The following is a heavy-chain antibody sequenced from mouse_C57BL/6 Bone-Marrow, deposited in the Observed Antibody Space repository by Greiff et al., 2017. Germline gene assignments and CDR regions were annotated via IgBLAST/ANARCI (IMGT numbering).Heavy chain of an antibody. Sequence: VQLQESGPGLVAPSQSLSITCTVSGFSLTSYAVAWVRQSPGKGLEWLGVIWGVGSTNYNSALKSRLSISKDNSKSQVILKMNSLQTDDTAMDYCARYDYEDAMDYWGQGTSVTVSS. J-gene: IGHJ4*01. CDR2: IWGVGST. V-gene: IGHV2-6*01. CDR3: ARYDYEDAMDY. CDR1: GFSLTSYA. D-gene: IGHD2-4*01.